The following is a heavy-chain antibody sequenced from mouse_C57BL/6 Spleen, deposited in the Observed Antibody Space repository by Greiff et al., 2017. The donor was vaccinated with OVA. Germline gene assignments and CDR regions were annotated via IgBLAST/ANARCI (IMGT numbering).Heavy chain of an antibody. Sequence: QVHVKQPGAELVKPGASVKMSCKASGYTFTSYWITWVKQRPGQGLEWIGDIYPGSGSTNYNEKFKSKATLTVDTSSSTAYMQLSSLTSEDSAVYYCARSFDYGSSSYYFDYWGQGTTLTVSS. V-gene: IGHV1-55*01. CDR1: GYTFTSYW. CDR3: ARSFDYGSSSYYFDY. D-gene: IGHD1-1*01. CDR2: IYPGSGST. J-gene: IGHJ2*01.